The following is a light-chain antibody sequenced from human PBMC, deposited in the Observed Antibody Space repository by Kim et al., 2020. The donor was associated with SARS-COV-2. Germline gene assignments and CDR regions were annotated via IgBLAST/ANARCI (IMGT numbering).Light chain of an antibody. Sequence: SASVGDRVTNTCRASQSSSSCMDWYQQKPGKAPKLLIYRVSSLESGVPSRSSGSGSGTEFTLTISSLQSDDFATHYCQQYNSYSYTFGQGTKLEI. CDR2: RVS. CDR3: QQYNSYSYT. J-gene: IGKJ2*01. CDR1: QSSSSC. V-gene: IGKV1-5*03.